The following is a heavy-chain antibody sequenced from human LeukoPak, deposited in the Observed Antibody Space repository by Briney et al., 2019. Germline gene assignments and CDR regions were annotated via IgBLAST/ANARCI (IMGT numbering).Heavy chain of an antibody. CDR1: GYTFTSYG. Sequence: ASVKVSCKASGYTFTSYGINWVRQSPGQGLEWMGWISAYNGNTNYAQKLQDRVTMTTDTSTSTAYMELRSLRSDDTAVYYCATQAAGWSYWGQGTLVTVSS. CDR2: ISAYNGNT. CDR3: ATQAAGWSY. V-gene: IGHV1-18*01. D-gene: IGHD6-13*01. J-gene: IGHJ4*02.